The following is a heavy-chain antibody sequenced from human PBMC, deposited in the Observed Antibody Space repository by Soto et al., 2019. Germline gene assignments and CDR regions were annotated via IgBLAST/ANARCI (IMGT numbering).Heavy chain of an antibody. CDR1: GGSISSYY. CDR2: IYYSGST. V-gene: IGHV4-59*01. Sequence: SETLSLTCTVSGGSISSYYWSWIRQPPGKGLEWIGYIYYSGSTNYNPSLKSRVTISVDTSKNQFSLKLSSVTAADTAVYYCAREGVSISWCNYYGMDVWGQGTMVTVSS. J-gene: IGHJ6*02. CDR3: AREGVSISWCNYYGMDV. D-gene: IGHD6-13*01.